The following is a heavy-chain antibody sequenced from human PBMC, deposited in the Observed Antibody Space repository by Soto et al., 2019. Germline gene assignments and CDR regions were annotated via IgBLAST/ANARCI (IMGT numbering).Heavy chain of an antibody. Sequence: QVQLVQSGAEVEKPGSSVKVSCKASGGTFSSYAISWVRQAPGQGLEWMGGIIPISGTANYAQKFQGRVTITADESTSTAYMETSSLRSEATAVYYCARSHGSSTSLEIYYYYYYGMDVWGQGTTVTVSS. J-gene: IGHJ6*02. V-gene: IGHV1-69*01. CDR1: GGTFSSYA. CDR3: ARSHGSSTSLEIYYYYYYGMDV. CDR2: IIPISGTA. D-gene: IGHD2-2*01.